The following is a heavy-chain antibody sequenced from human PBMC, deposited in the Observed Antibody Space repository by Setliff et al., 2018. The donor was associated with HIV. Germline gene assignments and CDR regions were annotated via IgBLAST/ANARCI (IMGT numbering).Heavy chain of an antibody. J-gene: IGHJ4*02. CDR2: IYPGDSDI. D-gene: IGHD1-26*01. CDR1: EYSFTNNW. CDR3: ARAGRGGGSYWTFDY. Sequence: GESLKISCKGSEYSFTNNWIGWVRQMPGKGLEWMGIIYPGDSDIRYSPSFQGQVTISADKAISTAYLQWSSLKASDTGMYYCARAGRGGGSYWTFDYRGQGTLVTVSS. V-gene: IGHV5-51*01.